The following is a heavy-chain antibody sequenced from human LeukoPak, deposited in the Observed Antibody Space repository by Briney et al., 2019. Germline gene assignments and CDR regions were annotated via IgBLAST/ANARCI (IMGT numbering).Heavy chain of an antibody. J-gene: IGHJ4*02. CDR3: VSVPAALGRAYFDY. Sequence: ASVTVSCKASGYTFTGYYMHWVRQAPGQGLEWMGWINPNSGGTNYAQKFQGRVTMTRDTSISTAYMELSRLRSDDTAVYYCVSVPAALGRAYFDYWGQGTLVTVSS. V-gene: IGHV1-2*02. D-gene: IGHD2-2*01. CDR2: INPNSGGT. CDR1: GYTFTGYY.